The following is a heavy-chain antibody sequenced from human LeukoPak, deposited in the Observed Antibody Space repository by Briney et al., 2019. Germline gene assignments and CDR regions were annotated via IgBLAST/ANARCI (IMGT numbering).Heavy chain of an antibody. CDR2: IYYSGST. J-gene: IGHJ5*02. CDR3: ARARGVIPLTYYDYVWGSYTPPHWFDP. CDR1: GGSISSYY. D-gene: IGHD3-16*01. V-gene: IGHV4-59*01. Sequence: PLETLSLTCTVSGGSISSYYWSWIRQPPGKGLEWIGYIYYSGSTNYNPSLKSRVTISVDTSKNQFSLKLSSVTAADTAVYYCARARGVIPLTYYDYVWGSYTPPHWFDPWGQGTLVTVSS.